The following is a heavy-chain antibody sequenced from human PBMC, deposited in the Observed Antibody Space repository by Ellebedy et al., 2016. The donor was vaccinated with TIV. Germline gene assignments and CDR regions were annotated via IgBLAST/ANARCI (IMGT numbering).Heavy chain of an antibody. CDR2: IYHSGST. Sequence: SETLSLXXAVSGGSISSGGYSWSWIRQPPGKGLEWIGYIYHSGSTYYNPSLKSRVTISVDRSKNQFSLKLSSVTAADTAVYYCARGFYATTPGHFDHWGQGTLVTVSS. J-gene: IGHJ4*02. V-gene: IGHV4-30-2*01. D-gene: IGHD2/OR15-2a*01. CDR3: ARGFYATTPGHFDH. CDR1: GGSISSGGYS.